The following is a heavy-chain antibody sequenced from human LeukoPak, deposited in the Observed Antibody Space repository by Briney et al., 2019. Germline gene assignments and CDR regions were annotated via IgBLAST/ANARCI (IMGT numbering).Heavy chain of an antibody. CDR2: IYYSGST. CDR3: ARHVSPLVGLPGDYYYYYMDV. J-gene: IGHJ6*03. V-gene: IGHV4-39*01. D-gene: IGHD1-26*01. CDR1: GGPISSISYY. Sequence: PSETLSLTCTVSGGPISSISYYWGWIRQPPGKGLEWIGTIYYSGSTHYNPSLKSRVTISVDTSKSQFSLKLTSVTAADTAVYYCARHVSPLVGLPGDYYYYYMDVWGKGTTLTVSS.